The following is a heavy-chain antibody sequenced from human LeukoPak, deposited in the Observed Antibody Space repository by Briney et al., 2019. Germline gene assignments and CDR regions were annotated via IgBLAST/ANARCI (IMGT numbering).Heavy chain of an antibody. CDR2: IYHSGST. J-gene: IGHJ4*02. CDR1: GGSISSSNW. D-gene: IGHD3-10*01. Sequence: KPSGTLSLTCAVSGGSISSSNWWSWVRQPPGKGLEWIGEIYHSGSTNYNPSLKSRVTISIDRSKNQFSLRLSSVTAADTAVYYCARVALGGSGSLDYWGQGTLVTVSS. V-gene: IGHV4-4*02. CDR3: ARVALGGSGSLDY.